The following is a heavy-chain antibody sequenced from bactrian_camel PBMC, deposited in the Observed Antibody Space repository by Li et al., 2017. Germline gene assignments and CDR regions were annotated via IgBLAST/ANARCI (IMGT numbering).Heavy chain of an antibody. CDR2: ISSDGRT. J-gene: IGHJ6*01. CDR3: AADLAAGGGSWYPVICPSGFGH. CDR1: GFIFSSCK. D-gene: IGHD6*01. V-gene: IGHV3S53*01. Sequence: HVQLVESGGGSVQARGSLKLSCEGSGFIFSSCKMGWYRQVPGKQRELFSTISSDGRTTWLLDSVKGRFTISRDNEKKKMYLQMNSLKPEDTAWYYCAADLAAGGGSWYPVICPSGFGHWGQGTQVTVS.